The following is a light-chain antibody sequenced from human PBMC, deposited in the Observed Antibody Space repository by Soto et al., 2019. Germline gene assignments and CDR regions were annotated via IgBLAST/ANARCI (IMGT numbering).Light chain of an antibody. J-gene: IGKJ3*01. CDR3: QQRSNWRFT. Sequence: EIVLTQSPATLSLSPGERATLSCRASQSVSSYLAWYQQKPGQAPRLLIYDASNRATGIPARFSGSGSGTDFTLTISSLEPEYFAVYYCQQRSNWRFTFGPGTKVDIK. CDR2: DAS. V-gene: IGKV3-11*01. CDR1: QSVSSY.